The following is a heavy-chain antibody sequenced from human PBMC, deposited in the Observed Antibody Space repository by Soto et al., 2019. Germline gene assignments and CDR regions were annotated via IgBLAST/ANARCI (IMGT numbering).Heavy chain of an antibody. J-gene: IGHJ3*02. V-gene: IGHV1-18*01. D-gene: IGHD2-21*01. CDR2: ISAYNGNT. Sequence: ASVKVSCKASGYTFTSYGISWVRQAPGQGLEWMGWISAYNGNTNYAQKLQGRVTVTTDTSMSTAYMELRSLRSDDTAVYYCARDRRTTAYCGGDCYKNDAFDIWGQGTMVTVSS. CDR3: ARDRRTTAYCGGDCYKNDAFDI. CDR1: GYTFTSYG.